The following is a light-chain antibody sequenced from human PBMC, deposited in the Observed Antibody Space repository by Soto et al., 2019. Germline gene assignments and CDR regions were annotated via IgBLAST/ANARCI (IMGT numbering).Light chain of an antibody. CDR3: QSYDSSLSAYV. CDR1: SSNFGAGYD. J-gene: IGLJ1*01. CDR2: GNS. V-gene: IGLV1-40*01. Sequence: QPVLKRAASGYRVPGGGGPIFCTGNSSNFGAGYDVHWYQQLPGTAPKLLIYGNSNRPSGVPDRFSGSKSGTSASLAITGLQAEDEADYYCQSYDSSLSAYVFGTGTKVTV.